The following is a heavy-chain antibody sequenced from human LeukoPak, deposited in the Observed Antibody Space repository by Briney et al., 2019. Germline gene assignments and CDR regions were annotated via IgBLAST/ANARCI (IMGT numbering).Heavy chain of an antibody. J-gene: IGHJ6*02. CDR1: GGSISSYY. CDR2: IYYSGST. CDR3: ARTLRYYYGMDV. V-gene: IGHV4-59*01. D-gene: IGHD3-16*01. Sequence: SETLSLTCTVSGGSISSYYWSWIRQPPGKGLECIGYIYYSGSTNYNPSLQSRVTISVDTSKSQFSLKLSSVTAADTAVYYCARTLRYYYGMDVWGQGTTVTVSS.